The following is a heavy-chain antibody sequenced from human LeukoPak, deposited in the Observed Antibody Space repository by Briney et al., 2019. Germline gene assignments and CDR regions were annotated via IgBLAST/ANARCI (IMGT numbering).Heavy chain of an antibody. J-gene: IGHJ6*02. D-gene: IGHD2-2*01. CDR1: GYTFTSYA. CDR2: IIPILGIA. Sequence: SVKVSCKASGYTFTSYAISWVRQAPGQGLEWMGRIIPILGIANYARKFQGRVTITADKSTSTAYMELSSLRSEDTAVYYCASTVVPAAIGMDVWGQGTTVTVSS. CDR3: ASTVVPAAIGMDV. V-gene: IGHV1-69*04.